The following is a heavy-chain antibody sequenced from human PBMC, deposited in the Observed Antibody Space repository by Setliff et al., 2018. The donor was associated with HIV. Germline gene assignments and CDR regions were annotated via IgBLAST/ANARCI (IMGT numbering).Heavy chain of an antibody. CDR1: GGSFRSSRYY. Sequence: PSETLSLTCTVSGGSFRSSRYYWGWIRQPPGKGLEWIGNIHYGGFFWYSPSLKSRVTISVDTSKNQFSLKLSSVTAAGTAVYYCARPALGIGGGSRFDNWGQGTRVTVSS. J-gene: IGHJ4*02. CDR2: IHYGGFF. D-gene: IGHD3-10*01. CDR3: ARPALGIGGGSRFDN. V-gene: IGHV4-39*01.